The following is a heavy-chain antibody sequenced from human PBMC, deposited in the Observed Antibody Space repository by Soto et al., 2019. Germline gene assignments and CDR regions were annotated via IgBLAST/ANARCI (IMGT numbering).Heavy chain of an antibody. CDR2: ISASGGTT. Sequence: EVQLLESGGGLVQPGGSLRLSCAASGFTFSSYAMSWVRQAPGKGLEWVSGISASGGTTYNADSVTGRFTISRDNSKNTLFLQMNSLRAEDTAVYFCAKATFPGIAITSTGYFDSWGQGTPVIVST. CDR3: AKATFPGIAITSTGYFDS. V-gene: IGHV3-23*01. D-gene: IGHD6-13*01. J-gene: IGHJ4*02. CDR1: GFTFSSYA.